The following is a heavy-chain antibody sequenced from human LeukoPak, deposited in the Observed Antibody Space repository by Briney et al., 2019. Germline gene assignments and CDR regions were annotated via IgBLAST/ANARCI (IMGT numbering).Heavy chain of an antibody. J-gene: IGHJ4*02. CDR1: GGSISSGSYY. V-gene: IGHV4-61*02. CDR3: ARVLGSSWYYFDY. CDR2: IYTSGST. D-gene: IGHD6-13*01. Sequence: PSETLSLTCTVSGGSISSGSYYWSWIRQPAGRGLEWIGRIYTSGSTDYNPSLESRATISVDTPKNQFSLELSSVTAADTAVYYCARVLGSSWYYFDYWGQGTLVTVSS.